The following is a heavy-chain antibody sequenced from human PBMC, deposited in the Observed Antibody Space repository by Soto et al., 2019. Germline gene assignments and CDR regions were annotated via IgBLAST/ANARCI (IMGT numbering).Heavy chain of an antibody. CDR2: IIPVFGTA. D-gene: IGHD1-1*01. V-gene: IGHV1-69*13. CDR3: ARGWNDFPH. CDR1: GGTFSSYA. J-gene: IGHJ1*01. Sequence: RASVKVSCKASGGTFSSYAISWVRQAPGQGLECMGGIIPVFGTANYAQKFQGRVTINADESTSTVYMELSSLRSEDTAVYYCARGWNDFPHWGQGTLVTSPQ.